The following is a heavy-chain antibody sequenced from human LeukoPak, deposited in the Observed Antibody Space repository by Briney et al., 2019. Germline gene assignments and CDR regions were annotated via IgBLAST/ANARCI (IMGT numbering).Heavy chain of an antibody. CDR2: ISAYNGNT. J-gene: IGHJ6*02. CDR1: GGTFSSYA. D-gene: IGHD1-14*01. Sequence: ASVKVSCKASGGTFSSYAISWVRQAPGQGLEWMGWISAYNGNTNYAQKLQGRVTMTTDTSTSTAYMELRSLRSDDTAVYYCARDRPTNNGYYYYGMDVWGQGTTVTVSS. CDR3: ARDRPTNNGYYYYGMDV. V-gene: IGHV1-18*01.